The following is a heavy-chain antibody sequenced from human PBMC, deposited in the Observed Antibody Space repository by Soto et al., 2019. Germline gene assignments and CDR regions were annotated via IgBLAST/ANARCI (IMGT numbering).Heavy chain of an antibody. Sequence: GGSLRLSCAASGFTFSSYAMSWVRQAPGKGLEWVSAISGSGGSTYYADSVKGRFTISGDNSKNTLYLQMNSLRAEDTAVYYCAKDIRYTVTTILDYWGQGTLVTVSS. J-gene: IGHJ4*02. D-gene: IGHD4-4*01. CDR1: GFTFSSYA. CDR3: AKDIRYTVTTILDY. CDR2: ISGSGGST. V-gene: IGHV3-23*01.